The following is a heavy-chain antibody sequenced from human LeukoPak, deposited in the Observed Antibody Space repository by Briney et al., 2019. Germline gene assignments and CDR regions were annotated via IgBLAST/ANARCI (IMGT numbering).Heavy chain of an antibody. Sequence: SETLSLTCTVSGGSISSYYWSWIRQPAGKGLEWIGRIYTSGSTNYNPSLKSRVTISVDTSKNQFSLKLSSVTAADTAVYYCAREEVRGVIIPDAFDIWGQGTMVTVSS. CDR2: IYTSGST. J-gene: IGHJ3*02. D-gene: IGHD3-10*01. V-gene: IGHV4-4*07. CDR3: AREEVRGVIIPDAFDI. CDR1: GGSISSYY.